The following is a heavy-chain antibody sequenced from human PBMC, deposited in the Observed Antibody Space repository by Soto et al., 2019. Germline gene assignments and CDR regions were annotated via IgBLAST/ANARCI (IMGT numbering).Heavy chain of an antibody. D-gene: IGHD3-16*01. CDR3: AREKGRTLWGKTQTTDAFDI. CDR1: GYSFTSYW. V-gene: IGHV5-51*01. J-gene: IGHJ3*02. CDR2: IYPGDSDT. Sequence: PGESLKISCKGSGYSFTSYWIGWVRQMPGKGLEWMGIIYPGDSDTRYSPSFQGQVTISADKSISTAYLQWSSLKASDTAMYYCAREKGRTLWGKTQTTDAFDIRGQGTMVTVS.